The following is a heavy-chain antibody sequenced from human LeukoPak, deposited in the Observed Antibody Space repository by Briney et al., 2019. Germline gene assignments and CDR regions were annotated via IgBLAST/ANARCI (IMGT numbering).Heavy chain of an antibody. J-gene: IGHJ4*02. V-gene: IGHV4-39*01. Sequence: SETLSLTCTVSGDAITGSSYYWGWIRQPPGKGLVWIGSMYYSGSTFSNPSLRSRVNMSADTSKNQFSLKLSSVTAADTAVYYCARQYYDSTGYYYFDNWGQGTQVTVSS. CDR1: GDAITGSSYY. CDR3: ARQYYDSTGYYYFDN. D-gene: IGHD3-22*01. CDR2: MYYSGST.